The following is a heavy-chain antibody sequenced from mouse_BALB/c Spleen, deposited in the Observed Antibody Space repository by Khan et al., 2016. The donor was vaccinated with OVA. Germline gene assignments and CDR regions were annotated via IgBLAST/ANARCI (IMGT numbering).Heavy chain of an antibody. CDR1: GYSFTDYN. CDR2: IDPYNGGT. CDR3: ARTDYYGSSYYFDY. V-gene: IGHV1S135*01. J-gene: IGHJ2*01. D-gene: IGHD1-1*01. Sequence: VQLKQSGPELVKPGASVKVSCKASGYSFTDYNMFWVKQSHGKGLEWIGYIDPYNGGTSYNQKFRGKATLTVDKSSSTAFMHLSSLTSEDSAVLYGARTDYYGSSYYFDYWGQGTTLTVSS.